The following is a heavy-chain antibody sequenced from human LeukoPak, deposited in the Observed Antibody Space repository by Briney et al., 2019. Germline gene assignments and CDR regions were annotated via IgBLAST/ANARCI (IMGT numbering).Heavy chain of an antibody. D-gene: IGHD6-13*01. CDR3: ARKGYSISWYSP. V-gene: IGHV4-39*07. CDR2: IYYSGST. Sequence: PSETLSLTCTVSGDSISSSSYYWGWIRQPPGKGLEWIGSIYYSGSTSYNPSLKSRVTISLDTSKNQFSLKLISVTAADTAVYYCARKGYSISWYSPWGQGTLVTVSS. CDR1: GDSISSSSYY. J-gene: IGHJ5*02.